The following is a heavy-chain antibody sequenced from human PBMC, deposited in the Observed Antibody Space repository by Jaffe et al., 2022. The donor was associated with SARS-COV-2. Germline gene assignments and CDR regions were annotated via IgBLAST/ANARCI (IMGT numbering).Heavy chain of an antibody. J-gene: IGHJ4*02. CDR2: ISWNSGSI. D-gene: IGHD1-26*01. V-gene: IGHV3-9*01. CDR1: GFTFDDYA. CDR3: AKERSGSYYGFDY. Sequence: EVQLVESGGGLVQPGRSLRLSCAASGFTFDDYAMHWVRQAPGKGLEWVSGISWNSGSIGYADSVKGRFTISRDNAKNSLYLQMNSLRAEDTALYYCAKERSGSYYGFDYWGQGTLVTVSS.